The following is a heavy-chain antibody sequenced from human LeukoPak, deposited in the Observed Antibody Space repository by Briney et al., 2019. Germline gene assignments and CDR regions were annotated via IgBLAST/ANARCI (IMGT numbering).Heavy chain of an antibody. Sequence: SETLSLTCTVSGYSISSGYYWGWIRQPPGKGLEWIGCIYHSGSTYYNPSLKSRVTISVDTSKNQFSLKLSSVTAADTAVYYCARDRLGLFDYWGQGTLVAVSS. J-gene: IGHJ4*02. CDR2: IYHSGST. V-gene: IGHV4-38-2*02. D-gene: IGHD3-16*01. CDR1: GYSISSGYY. CDR3: ARDRLGLFDY.